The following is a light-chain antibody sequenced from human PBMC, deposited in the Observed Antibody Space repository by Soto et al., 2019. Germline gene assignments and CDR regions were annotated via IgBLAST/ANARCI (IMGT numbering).Light chain of an antibody. J-gene: IGKJ1*01. Sequence: EIVMTQSPATLSVSPGERATLSCRASQSVSSNLAWYQQKPGQAPRLLIYGASTRATGIPARFSGSGSGTEFTLTISNLQSEDFAVYYCQQYNNWLKWTFGQGTKVEIK. CDR2: GAS. CDR1: QSVSSN. CDR3: QQYNNWLKWT. V-gene: IGKV3-15*01.